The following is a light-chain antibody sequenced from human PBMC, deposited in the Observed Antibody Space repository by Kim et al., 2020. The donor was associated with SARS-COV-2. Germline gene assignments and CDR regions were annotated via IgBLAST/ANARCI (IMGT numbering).Light chain of an antibody. J-gene: IGLJ2*01. V-gene: IGLV1-47*01. Sequence: ELTQPPSASGTPGQRVTISCSGSSSNIGSNYVYWYQQLPGTAPKLLIYRNNQRPSGVPDRFSGSKSRTSASLAISGLRSEDEADYYCAAWDDSLSVVFGGGTQLTVL. CDR2: RNN. CDR1: SSNIGSNY. CDR3: AAWDDSLSVV.